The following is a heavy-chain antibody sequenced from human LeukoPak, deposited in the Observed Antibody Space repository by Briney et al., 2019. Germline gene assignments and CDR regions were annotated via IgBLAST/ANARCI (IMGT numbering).Heavy chain of an antibody. CDR1: GFTFSSYS. D-gene: IGHD3-22*01. J-gene: IGHJ4*02. V-gene: IGHV3-21*01. CDR2: ISSSSSYI. CDR3: ARGDYDSSGYYFRRPLDY. Sequence: GGSLRLSCAASGFTFSSYSMNWVRQAPGKGLEWVSSISSSSSYIYYADSVKGRFTISRDNAKNSLYLQMNSLRAEDTAVYYCARGDYDSSGYYFRRPLDYWGQGTLVTVSS.